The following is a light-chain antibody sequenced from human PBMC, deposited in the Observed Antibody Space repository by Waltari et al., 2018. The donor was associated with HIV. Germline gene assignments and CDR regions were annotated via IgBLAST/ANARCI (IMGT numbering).Light chain of an antibody. CDR3: QAWDSSTVV. J-gene: IGLJ2*01. CDR1: KLADQY. V-gene: IGLV3-1*01. CDR2: KDS. Sequence: SYELTQPPSVSVSPGQTASITCSGDKLADQYACWYQQKPGQSPVLVIYKDSKRPSGIPERFSGSNSGNTATLTISGTQAMDEADYYCQAWDSSTVVFGGGTKLTVL.